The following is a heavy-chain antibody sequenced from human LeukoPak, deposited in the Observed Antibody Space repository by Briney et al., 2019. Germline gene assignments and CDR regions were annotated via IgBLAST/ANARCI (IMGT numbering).Heavy chain of an antibody. CDR3: ACLSSNGRRAFDI. CDR1: GGSISSYY. J-gene: IGHJ3*02. CDR2: INYSGNT. D-gene: IGHD2-8*01. Sequence: SETLSLTCTVSGGSISSYYWTWIRQPPGKGLEWVGYINYSGNTNHNPSPTSRVTISVDMSKSQFSLKLSSVTAADTAVYYCACLSSNGRRAFDIWGQGTMVTVSS. V-gene: IGHV4-59*08.